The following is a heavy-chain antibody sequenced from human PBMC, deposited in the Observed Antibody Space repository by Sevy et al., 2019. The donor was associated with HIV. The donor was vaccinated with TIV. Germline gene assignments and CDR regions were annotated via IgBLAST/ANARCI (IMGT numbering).Heavy chain of an antibody. J-gene: IGHJ4*02. CDR3: ARLPSVYGDSLVFDS. CDR2: IYYSGTT. V-gene: IGHV4-59*12. Sequence: SETLSLTCTVSGGSLNSYFWSWIRQPPGKGLEWVGYIYYSGTTNYSPSLKSRVTMSVDTSKRQFSLRLNSVTAADTAVYYCARLPSVYGDSLVFDSWGQGALVTVSS. CDR1: GGSLNSYF. D-gene: IGHD4-17*01.